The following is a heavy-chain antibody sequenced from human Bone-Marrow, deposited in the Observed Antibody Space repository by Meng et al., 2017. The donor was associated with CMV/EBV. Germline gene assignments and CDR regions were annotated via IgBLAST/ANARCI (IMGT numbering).Heavy chain of an antibody. V-gene: IGHV3-33*06. CDR3: AKEAGPFDI. CDR2: IWYDGSKK. Sequence: GGSLRLSCAASGFTFSSYGIHWVRQAPGKGLEWVALIWYDGSKKYYADSVQGRFAVSRDNSKNTLYLQMNSLRAEDTAVYYCAKEAGPFDIWGQGTLVTV. J-gene: IGHJ3*02. CDR1: GFTFSSYG.